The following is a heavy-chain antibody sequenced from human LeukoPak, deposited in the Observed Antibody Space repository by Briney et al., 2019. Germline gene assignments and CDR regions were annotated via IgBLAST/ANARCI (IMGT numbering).Heavy chain of an antibody. V-gene: IGHV5-51*01. D-gene: IGHD6-19*01. CDR2: IYPGDSDT. J-gene: IGHJ5*02. CDR1: GDRFASYC. Sequence: GGSLTISCKGPGDRFASYCIAWVGNMPGKGLGGMGIIYPGDSDTRYSPSFQSQVTISADKSISTAYLQWSSLKASDTAMYYCARSFAVAGPNWFDPWGQGTLVTVSS. CDR3: ARSFAVAGPNWFDP.